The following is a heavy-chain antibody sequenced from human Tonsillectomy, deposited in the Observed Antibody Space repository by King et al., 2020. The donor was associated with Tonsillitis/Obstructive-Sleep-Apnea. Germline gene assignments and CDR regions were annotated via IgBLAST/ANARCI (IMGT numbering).Heavy chain of an antibody. CDR1: GFTFSSYA. CDR2: ISGSGGST. J-gene: IGHJ4*02. D-gene: IGHD5-12*01. CDR3: AKRGSIGYDSRGGYSSVVRTEYYFDY. Sequence: VQLVESGGGLVQPGGSLRLSCAASGFTFSSYAMSWVRQAPGKGLEWVSGISGSGGSTNYADSVKGRFTISRDNSKNKVYLQMNSLRAEATVVYNCAKRGSIGYDSRGGYSSVVRTEYYFDYWGQGTLVTVSS. V-gene: IGHV3-23*04.